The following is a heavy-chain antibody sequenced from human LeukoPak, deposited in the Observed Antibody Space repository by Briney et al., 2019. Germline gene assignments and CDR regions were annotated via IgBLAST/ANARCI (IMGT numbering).Heavy chain of an antibody. V-gene: IGHV3-7*01. CDR3: ARDLDPRYYDFWSGYFYYYGMDV. CDR2: IKLDGSEK. CDR1: GFTFSSYS. J-gene: IGHJ6*02. D-gene: IGHD3-3*01. Sequence: GGSLRLSCAASGFTFSSYSMNWVRQAPGKGLEWVANIKLDGSEKNYVDSVKGRFTISRDNTKNSLYLQMNSLRAEDTAVYYCARDLDPRYYDFWSGYFYYYGMDVWGQGTTVTVSS.